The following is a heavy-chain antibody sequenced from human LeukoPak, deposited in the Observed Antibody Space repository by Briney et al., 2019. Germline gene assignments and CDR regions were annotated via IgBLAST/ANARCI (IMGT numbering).Heavy chain of an antibody. D-gene: IGHD5-24*01. CDR1: GGSISPYY. Sequence: SETLSLTCTVSGGSISPYYWSWIRQPPGKGLEWIGYIYYSGSTNYNPSLKSRVTMSVDTSKNQFSLNLPSVTAADTAVYYCARYLRDGYTYALDIWGQGTMVTVSS. CDR2: IYYSGST. CDR3: ARYLRDGYTYALDI. J-gene: IGHJ3*02. V-gene: IGHV4-59*01.